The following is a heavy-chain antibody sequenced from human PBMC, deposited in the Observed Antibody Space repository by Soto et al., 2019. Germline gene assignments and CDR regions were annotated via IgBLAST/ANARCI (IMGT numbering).Heavy chain of an antibody. CDR2: ISSSGSTI. D-gene: IGHD6-13*01. V-gene: IGHV3-11*01. J-gene: IGHJ6*03. Sequence: GGSLRLSCAASGFTFSDYYMSWIRQAPGKGLERDSYISSSGSTIYYADSVKGRFTISRDNAKNSLYLQMNSLRAEDTAVYYCARDGLEAGTLYYYYYYYMDVWGKGT. CDR3: ARDGLEAGTLYYYYYYYMDV. CDR1: GFTFSDYY.